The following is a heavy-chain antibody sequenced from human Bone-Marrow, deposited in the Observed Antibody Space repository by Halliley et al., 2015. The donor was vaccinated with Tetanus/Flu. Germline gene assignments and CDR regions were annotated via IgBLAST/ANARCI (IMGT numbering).Heavy chain of an antibody. Sequence: SLRLSCAASGFTFSDSTINWVRQASGKGLEWVGRIRTTGDNYATAYAASVKGRFTISRDDSKNTAHLQMDSLKIEDTAVYFCSRLRGDSGSPYDYYDMDVWGQGTTVTVSS. CDR1: GFTFSDST. J-gene: IGHJ6*02. CDR2: IRTTGDNYAT. D-gene: IGHD5-18*01. CDR3: SRLRGDSGSPYDYYDMDV. V-gene: IGHV3-73*01.